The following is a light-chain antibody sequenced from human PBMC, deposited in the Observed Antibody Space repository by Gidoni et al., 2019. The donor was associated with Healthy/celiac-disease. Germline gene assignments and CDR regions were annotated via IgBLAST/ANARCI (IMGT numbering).Light chain of an antibody. CDR1: SSNIGSNT. J-gene: IGLJ2*01. CDR3: AAWDDSLKGV. Sequence: QSVLTQPPSASGTPGQRVNISCSGSSSNIGSNTVNLYQQLPGTAPKLLIYSNNQRPSGVPDRFSGSKSGTSASLAISGLQSEDEADYYCAAWDDSLKGVFGGGTKLTVL. CDR2: SNN. V-gene: IGLV1-44*01.